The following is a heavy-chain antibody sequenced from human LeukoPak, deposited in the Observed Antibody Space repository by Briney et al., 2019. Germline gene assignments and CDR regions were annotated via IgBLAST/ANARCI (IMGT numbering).Heavy chain of an antibody. CDR1: GFTFSSYE. CDR2: ISSSGSTI. Sequence: HPGGSLRLSCAASGFTFSSYEMNWVRQAPGKGLEWVSYISSSGSTIYYADSVKGRFTISRDNSKNTLYLQMNSLRAEDTAVYYCAKDKNYYEWSWGQGTLVTVSS. V-gene: IGHV3-48*03. CDR3: AKDKNYYEWS. J-gene: IGHJ4*02. D-gene: IGHD3-22*01.